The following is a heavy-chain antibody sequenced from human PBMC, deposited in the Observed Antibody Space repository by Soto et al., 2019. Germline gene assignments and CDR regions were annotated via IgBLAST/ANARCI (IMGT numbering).Heavy chain of an antibody. D-gene: IGHD2-2*01. Sequence: PSETLSLTCTVSGGSISSGGYSWSWIRQHPGKGLEWIGYIYYSGSTYYNPSLKSRVTISVDTSKNQFSLKLSSVTAADTAVYYCARVGDIVVVPAAIRRWFDPWGQGTLVTVPS. CDR3: ARVGDIVVVPAAIRRWFDP. CDR2: IYYSGST. J-gene: IGHJ5*02. CDR1: GGSISSGGYS. V-gene: IGHV4-31*03.